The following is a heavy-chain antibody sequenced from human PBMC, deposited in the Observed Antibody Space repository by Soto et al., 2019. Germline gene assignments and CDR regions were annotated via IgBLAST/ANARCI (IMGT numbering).Heavy chain of an antibody. CDR3: ARLEPYYHYGMDV. D-gene: IGHD1-1*01. V-gene: IGHV1-69*13. Sequence: SVKVSCKASGCTFSSYAISWVRQAPGQGLEWMGGIIPIFGTANYAQKFQGRVTITADESTSTAYMELSSLRSEETDVYYCARLEPYYHYGMDVWGQGTTVTVSS. CDR2: IIPIFGTA. J-gene: IGHJ6*02. CDR1: GCTFSSYA.